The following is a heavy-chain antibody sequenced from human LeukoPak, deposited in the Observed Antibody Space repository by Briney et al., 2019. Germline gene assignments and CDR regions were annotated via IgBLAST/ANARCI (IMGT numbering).Heavy chain of an antibody. J-gene: IGHJ4*02. Sequence: SSETLSLTCTVSGGSISSYYWSWIRQPPGKGLEWIGYIYYNGSTNYNPSLKSRVTISVDTSKNQFSLKLSSVTAADTAVYYCARHGNNCLDYWGQGTLVTVSS. CDR2: IYYNGST. D-gene: IGHD1/OR15-1a*01. CDR1: GGSISSYY. V-gene: IGHV4-59*08. CDR3: ARHGNNCLDY.